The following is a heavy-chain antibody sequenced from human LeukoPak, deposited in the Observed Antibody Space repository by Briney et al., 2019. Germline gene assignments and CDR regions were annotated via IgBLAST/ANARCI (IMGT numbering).Heavy chain of an antibody. CDR3: ARHTGRPQAGWFDP. D-gene: IGHD3-10*01. CDR1: GNTFGTYW. J-gene: IGHJ5*02. CDR2: IFPRTSEV. Sequence: GESLKISCKDVGNTFGTYWVGWVRQMPGKGLEYMGIIFPRTSEVRYGPAFQGQVTISADKSLSTAYLQLTGLKASDPAMYYCARHTGRPQAGWFDPWGQGTLVTVSA. V-gene: IGHV5-51*01.